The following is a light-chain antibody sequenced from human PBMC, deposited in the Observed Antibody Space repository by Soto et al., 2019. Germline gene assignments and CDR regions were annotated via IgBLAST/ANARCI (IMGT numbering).Light chain of an antibody. Sequence: DIQMTQSPSTLSASVGDRVTITCRASQSISSWLAWYHQKPGKAPKLLIYKASSLESGVPSRSSGSGSGTDFTLTISSLQPDDLAPYYCQQYNSSPFTFGPGTKVDIK. CDR3: QQYNSSPFT. CDR2: KAS. J-gene: IGKJ3*01. CDR1: QSISSW. V-gene: IGKV1-5*03.